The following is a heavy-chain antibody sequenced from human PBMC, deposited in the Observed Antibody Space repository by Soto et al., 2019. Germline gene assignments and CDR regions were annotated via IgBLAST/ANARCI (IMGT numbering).Heavy chain of an antibody. CDR1: AFHFINYA. V-gene: IGHV3-23*01. CDR2: ISGSGGST. CDR3: AKVHYYDSSGSYFYYGMDG. D-gene: IGHD3-22*01. J-gene: IGHJ6*02. Sequence: PGEFMRLSCTASAFHFINYAMTWVSPHKGKGLEWVSSISGSGGSTYYADSVKGRFTISRDNSKNTLYLQMNSLRAEDTAVYYCAKVHYYDSSGSYFYYGMDGWGQGTTVIVSS.